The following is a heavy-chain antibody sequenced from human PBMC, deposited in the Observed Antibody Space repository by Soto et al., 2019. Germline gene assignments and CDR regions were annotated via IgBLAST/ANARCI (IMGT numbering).Heavy chain of an antibody. V-gene: IGHV1-69*01. CDR3: ARTIITGTSPPRGFFDL. CDR1: GGTFSKSG. CDR2: IMPTSGRP. Sequence: QVQLVQSGAEVKQPGSSVKVSCKASGGTFSKSGISWVRQAPGQGLECMGVIMPTSGRPCYAQKFQVRVIITADESTSKAYIELSGLTSEDTAVYYCARTIITGTSPPRGFFDLWGRGTLVTVSS. D-gene: IGHD1-7*01. J-gene: IGHJ2*01.